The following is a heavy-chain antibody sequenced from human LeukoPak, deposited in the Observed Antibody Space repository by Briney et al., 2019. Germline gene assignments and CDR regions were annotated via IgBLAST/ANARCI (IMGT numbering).Heavy chain of an antibody. V-gene: IGHV1-8*03. Sequence: ASVKVSCKASGYTFTSYDINWVRQSTGQGLEWMGWMNPPSGDTGYAQKFQGRVTITRNTSISTAYMELSGLTSEDTAVFYCAKVYGYSGYDPFDYWGQGTLVTVSS. CDR1: GYTFTSYD. CDR2: MNPPSGDT. CDR3: AKVYGYSGYDPFDY. D-gene: IGHD5-12*01. J-gene: IGHJ4*02.